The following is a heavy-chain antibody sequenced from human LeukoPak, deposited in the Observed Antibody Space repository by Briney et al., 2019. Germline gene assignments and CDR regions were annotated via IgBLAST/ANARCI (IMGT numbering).Heavy chain of an antibody. CDR2: IYPGDSDT. V-gene: IGHV5-51*01. D-gene: IGHD3-22*01. CDR3: ARLSIDYYDSSGSDY. CDR1: GYSFTSYW. Sequence: GESLKISCKGSGYSFTSYWIGWVRQMPGKGLEWMGIIYPGDSDTRYSPSSQGQVTISADKSISTAYLQWSSLKASDTAMYYCARLSIDYYDSSGSDYWGQGTLVTVSS. J-gene: IGHJ4*02.